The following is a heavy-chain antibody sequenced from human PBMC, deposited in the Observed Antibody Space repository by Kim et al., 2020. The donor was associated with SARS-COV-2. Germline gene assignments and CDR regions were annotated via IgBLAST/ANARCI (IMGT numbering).Heavy chain of an antibody. CDR2: IKSKSDGGTA. CDR3: TTVSMR. J-gene: IGHJ4*02. D-gene: IGHD2-2*01. CDR1: GIPFSDAW. V-gene: IGHV3-15*01. Sequence: GGSLRLSCAVSGIPFSDAWFNWVRQSPGKGLEWVCRIKSKSDGGTADLAAPVKGRFAISRDDSENTLYLLINDVKSDDSAMYYCTTVSMRWGQGTLVTVSS.